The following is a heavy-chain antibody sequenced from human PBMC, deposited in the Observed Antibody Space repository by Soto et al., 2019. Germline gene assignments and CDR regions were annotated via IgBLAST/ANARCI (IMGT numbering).Heavy chain of an antibody. J-gene: IGHJ3*02. CDR1: GFGFSKFW. V-gene: IGHV3-74*01. Sequence: GGSLRLACAASGFGFSKFWMHWVRLRPGKGLVHVSRIDFSGGATDYADSVKGRFTISRDNAKNTLYLQMNSLRAEDTAVYYCAREVGYYDSSGYYRTDAFDISAQGTMVTVSS. CDR3: AREVGYYDSSGYYRTDAFDI. D-gene: IGHD3-22*01. CDR2: IDFSGGAT.